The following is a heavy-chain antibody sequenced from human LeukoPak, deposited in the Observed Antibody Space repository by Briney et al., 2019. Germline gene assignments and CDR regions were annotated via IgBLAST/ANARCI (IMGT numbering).Heavy chain of an antibody. V-gene: IGHV1-69*13. J-gene: IGHJ4*02. CDR3: ARGNYDSSGYLFDY. CDR1: AGIFSSYA. D-gene: IGHD3-22*01. CDR2: IIPIFGTA. Sequence: ASVTVSCTGSAGIFSSYANNWVRQAPGQGLEWMGRIIPIFGTANYAQKFQGRVTITADESTSTAYMELSSLRSEDTAVYYCARGNYDSSGYLFDYWGQGTLVTVSS.